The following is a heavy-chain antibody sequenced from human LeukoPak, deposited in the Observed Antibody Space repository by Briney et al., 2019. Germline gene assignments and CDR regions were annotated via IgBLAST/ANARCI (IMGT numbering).Heavy chain of an antibody. CDR2: IKSKIDGETT. Sequence: GGSLRLSCVASRFSFSNAWMSWVRQAPGKGLEWIGRIKSKIDGETTEYAAPVKGRFTISRDDSKNTLYLQMNSLKTEDTAVYYCTTDFKSGDDDAFDIWGQGTMVTVSS. CDR1: RFSFSNAW. V-gene: IGHV3-15*01. J-gene: IGHJ3*02. CDR3: TTDFKSGDDDAFDI. D-gene: IGHD2-21*01.